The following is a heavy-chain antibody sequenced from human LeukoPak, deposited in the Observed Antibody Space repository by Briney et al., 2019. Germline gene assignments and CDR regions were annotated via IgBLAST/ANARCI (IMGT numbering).Heavy chain of an antibody. V-gene: IGHV4-39*01. CDR3: IHDSSGYYYYFDY. CDR1: GGSISSSSYY. Sequence: SETLSLTCTVSGGSISSSSYYWGWIRQPPGKGLEWIGSIYYSGSTYYNPSLKSRVTISVDTSKNQFSLELSSVTAADTAVYYCIHDSSGYYYYFDYWGQGTLVTVSS. D-gene: IGHD3-22*01. CDR2: IYYSGST. J-gene: IGHJ4*02.